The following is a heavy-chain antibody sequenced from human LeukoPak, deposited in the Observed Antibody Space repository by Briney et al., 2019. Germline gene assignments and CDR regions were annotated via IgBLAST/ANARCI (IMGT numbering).Heavy chain of an antibody. CDR3: ARDVGFIVGATPGAFDI. Sequence: GGSLRLSCAASGFTVSSNYMTWVRQAPGKGLEWVSVIYSGGNTYYADSVKGRFTISRDNTRNTLYLQMNSLRADDTAVYYCARDVGFIVGATPGAFDIWGQGTMVTVSS. D-gene: IGHD1-26*01. CDR1: GFTVSSNY. J-gene: IGHJ3*02. V-gene: IGHV3-66*01. CDR2: IYSGGNT.